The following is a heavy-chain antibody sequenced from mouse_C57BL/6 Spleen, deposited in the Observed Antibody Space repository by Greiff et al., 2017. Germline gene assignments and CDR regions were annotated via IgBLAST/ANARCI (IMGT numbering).Heavy chain of an antibody. CDR2: INPGSGGT. Sequence: QVQLQQSGAELVRPGTSVKVSCKASGYAFTNYLIEWVKQRPGQGLEWIGVINPGSGGTNYNEKFKGKATLTADKSSSTAYMQLSSLTSEDSAVXFYARRVYFYDYEGYDMDYWGQGTSVTVSS. J-gene: IGHJ4*01. D-gene: IGHD2-4*01. V-gene: IGHV1-54*01. CDR1: GYAFTNYL. CDR3: ARRVYFYDYEGYDMDY.